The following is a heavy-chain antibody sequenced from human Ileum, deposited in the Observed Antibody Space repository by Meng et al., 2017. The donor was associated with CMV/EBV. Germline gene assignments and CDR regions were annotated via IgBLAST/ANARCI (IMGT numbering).Heavy chain of an antibody. CDR1: GYTFSGYY. Sequence: ASVKVSCKASGYTFSGYYLHWMRQAPGQWLEWMGWLNPQTGATHYAQKFQGRFTMTRDTYINTVYMDLSSLKSDDTAVYYCARGSPTTGTTGGCYWGQGTLVTVSS. V-gene: IGHV1-2*02. CDR2: LNPQTGAT. CDR3: ARGSPTTGTTGGCY. D-gene: IGHD1-1*01. J-gene: IGHJ4*02.